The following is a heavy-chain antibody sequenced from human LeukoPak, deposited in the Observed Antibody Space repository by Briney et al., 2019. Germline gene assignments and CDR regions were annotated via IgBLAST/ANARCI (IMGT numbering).Heavy chain of an antibody. CDR2: IYYSGST. CDR1: GGSISSGGYY. Sequence: PSQTLSLTCTVSGGSISSGGYYWSWIRQHPGKGLEWIGYIYYSGSTHYNPSLKSRVTISVDTSKNQFSLKLSSVTAADTAVYYCARARSGGSSDDWYFDPWGRGTLVTVSS. V-gene: IGHV4-31*03. CDR3: ARARSGGSSDDWYFDP. J-gene: IGHJ2*01. D-gene: IGHD3-16*01.